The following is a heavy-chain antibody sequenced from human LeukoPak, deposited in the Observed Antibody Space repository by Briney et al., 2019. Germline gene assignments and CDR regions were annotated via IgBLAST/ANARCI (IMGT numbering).Heavy chain of an antibody. D-gene: IGHD6-13*01. CDR3: AKDDGSSSWYALIDY. V-gene: IGHV3-23*01. J-gene: IGHJ4*02. CDR1: GFTFSSYA. CDR2: ISGSGGST. Sequence: GGSLRLSCAASGFTFSSYAMGWVRQAPGKGLEWVSAISGSGGSTYYADSVKGRFTISRDNSKNTLYLQMNSLRAEDTAVYYCAKDDGSSSWYALIDYWGQGTLVTVSS.